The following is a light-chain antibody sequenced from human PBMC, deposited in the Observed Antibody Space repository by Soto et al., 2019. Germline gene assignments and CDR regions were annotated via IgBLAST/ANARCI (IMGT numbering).Light chain of an antibody. CDR3: QKGYSTPIP. J-gene: IGKJ5*01. CDR2: AAS. V-gene: IGKV1-39*01. Sequence: DIQMTQSPSSLSASVGDRVTITCRASQSINNYLHWYQQKPGKAPKLLIHAASNLQSGVPSRFRWSWFGTDFALNIRKPQTEDFSTYLWQKGYSTPIPLGPGTRLEIK. CDR1: QSINNY.